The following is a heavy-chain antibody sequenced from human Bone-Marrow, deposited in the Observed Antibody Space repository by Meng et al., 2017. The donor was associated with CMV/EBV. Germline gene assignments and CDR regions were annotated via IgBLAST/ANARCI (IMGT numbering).Heavy chain of an antibody. Sequence: ASVKVSCKASGYTFTGYYMHWVRQAPGQGLEWMGWINPNSGGTNYAQKFQGRVTMTRDTSISTAYMELSRLRSDDTAVYYCATFTYYYDSSGYYYPDYFDYWGQGTLVTVSS. CDR1: GYTFTGYY. D-gene: IGHD3-22*01. CDR3: ATFTYYYDSSGYYYPDYFDY. V-gene: IGHV1-2*02. J-gene: IGHJ4*02. CDR2: INPNSGGT.